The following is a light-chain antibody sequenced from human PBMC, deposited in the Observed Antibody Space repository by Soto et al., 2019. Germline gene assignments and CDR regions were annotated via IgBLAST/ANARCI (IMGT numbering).Light chain of an antibody. CDR3: QTWATGIQV. Sequence: QLVLTQSPSASASLEASVKLTCTLSSGQRKYAIAWHQQKPEKGPRYLMRVNSDGSHIRGDVIPDRFSGSSSGTERYLTISSLQCEDEADYYCQTWATGIQVLGTGTRRTVL. CDR1: SGQRKYA. CDR2: VNSDGSH. J-gene: IGLJ1*01. V-gene: IGLV4-69*01.